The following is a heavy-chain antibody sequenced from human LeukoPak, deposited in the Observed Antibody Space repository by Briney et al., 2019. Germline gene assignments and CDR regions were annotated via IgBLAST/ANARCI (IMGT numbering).Heavy chain of an antibody. Sequence: SETLSPTCTVSGGSINNNHWTWIRKPPGKGLEWIGFVSSSGYTEYNPSLNSRLTISTDTSNNRFSLRLRSVTASDTAVYYCAKLSHIAAAGAYSYHALDVWGQGATVTVSS. D-gene: IGHD6-25*01. V-gene: IGHV4-59*13. CDR1: GGSINNNH. J-gene: IGHJ6*02. CDR3: AKLSHIAAAGAYSYHALDV. CDR2: VSSSGYT.